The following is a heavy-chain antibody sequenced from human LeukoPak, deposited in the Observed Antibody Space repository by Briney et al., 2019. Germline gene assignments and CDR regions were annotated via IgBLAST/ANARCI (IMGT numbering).Heavy chain of an antibody. CDR1: GFTFSNYA. J-gene: IGHJ4*02. CDR3: AKIMANSLYDISSLFDH. Sequence: PGASLRLSCAASGFTFSNYAMGWVRQAPGNGLESVSVMSRSGSTTYYVDSVKGRFTISRDNSKRAVYLQMNSLRPEDTAVYYCAKIMANSLYDISSLFDHWGQGILVTVSS. D-gene: IGHD3-9*01. V-gene: IGHV3-23*01. CDR2: MSRSGSTT.